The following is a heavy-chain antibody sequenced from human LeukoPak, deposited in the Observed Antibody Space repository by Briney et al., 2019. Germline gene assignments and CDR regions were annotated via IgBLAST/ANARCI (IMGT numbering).Heavy chain of an antibody. J-gene: IGHJ6*03. CDR2: IRSKANSYAT. Sequence: GGPLRLSCAASGFTFSGSAMHWVRQASGKGLEWVGRIRSKANSYATAYAASVKGRFTISRDDSKITAYLQMNSLKTEDTAVYYCTRLSRNYYYMDVWGKGTTVTVSS. CDR1: GFTFSGSA. CDR3: TRLSRNYYYMDV. V-gene: IGHV3-73*01.